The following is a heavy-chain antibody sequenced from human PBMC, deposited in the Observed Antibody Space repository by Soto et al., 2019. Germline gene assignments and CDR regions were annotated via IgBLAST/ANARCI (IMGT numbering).Heavy chain of an antibody. D-gene: IGHD2-15*01. CDR3: ARAGGLLLDY. Sequence: QVQLVESGGGVVQPGRSLRLSCAASGFTFSSYAMHWVRQAPGKGLEWVAVISYDGSNKYYADSVKGRFTISRDNSKNTQYLKMNSLRAEDTAVYYCARAGGLLLDYWGQGTLVTVSS. J-gene: IGHJ4*02. CDR1: GFTFSSYA. CDR2: ISYDGSNK. V-gene: IGHV3-30-3*01.